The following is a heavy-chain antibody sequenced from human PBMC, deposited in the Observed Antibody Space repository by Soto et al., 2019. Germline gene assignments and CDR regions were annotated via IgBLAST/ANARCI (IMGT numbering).Heavy chain of an antibody. J-gene: IGHJ5*02. D-gene: IGHD3-22*01. CDR2: IYYSGST. V-gene: IGHV4-59*01. CDR3: ARVNDYYDSSGYCWFDP. Sequence: QVQLQESGPGLVKPSETLSLTCTVSGGSISSYYWSWIRQPPGKGLEWIGYIYYSGSTNYNPSLKSRVTISVDTSKNQFSLKLSSVTAADTAVYYCARVNDYYDSSGYCWFDPWGQGTLVTVSS. CDR1: GGSISSYY.